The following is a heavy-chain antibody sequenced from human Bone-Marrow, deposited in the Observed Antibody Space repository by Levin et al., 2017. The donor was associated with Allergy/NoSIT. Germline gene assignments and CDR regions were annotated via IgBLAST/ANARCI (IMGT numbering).Heavy chain of an antibody. CDR1: GFTFSNSW. CDR3: ATIKAPGYYDY. CDR2: INQGGSVT. V-gene: IGHV3-7*01. J-gene: IGHJ4*02. Sequence: GESLKISCAASGFTFSNSWMTWVRQAPGKGLEWVAYINQGGSVTDYVDSVSGRFTISRDNARNSQYLQMNSLGVEDTAFYYCATIKAPGYYDYWGQGSLVTVSS.